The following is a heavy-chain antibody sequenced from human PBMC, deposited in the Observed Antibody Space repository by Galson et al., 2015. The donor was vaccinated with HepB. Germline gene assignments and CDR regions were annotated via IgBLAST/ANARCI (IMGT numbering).Heavy chain of an antibody. V-gene: IGHV1-18*04. CDR3: ARVLDAEWLRRPVYFDY. J-gene: IGHJ4*02. D-gene: IGHD5-12*01. CDR2: ISAYNGNT. Sequence: SVKVSCKASGYTFTSYGISWVRQAPGQGLEWMGWISAYNGNTNYAQKLQGRVTMTTDTSTSTAYMELRSLRSDDTAVYYCARVLDAEWLRRPVYFDYWGQGTLVTVSS. CDR1: GYTFTSYG.